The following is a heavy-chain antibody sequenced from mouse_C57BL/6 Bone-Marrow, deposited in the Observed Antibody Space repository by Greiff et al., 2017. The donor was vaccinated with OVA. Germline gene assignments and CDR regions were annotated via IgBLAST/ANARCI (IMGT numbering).Heavy chain of an antibody. D-gene: IGHD1-1*01. J-gene: IGHJ4*01. CDR3: ARYYDGNSGYYAMDY. Sequence: EVQRVESEGGLVQPGSSMKLSCTASGFTFSDYYMAWFRQVPDRGLEWVANIIYDGSSTYYLDSLKSRFIISRDNAKNILYLQKSSLKSEDTATYYCARYYDGNSGYYAMDYWGQGTTVTVSS. CDR2: IIYDGSST. CDR1: GFTFSDYY. V-gene: IGHV5-16*01.